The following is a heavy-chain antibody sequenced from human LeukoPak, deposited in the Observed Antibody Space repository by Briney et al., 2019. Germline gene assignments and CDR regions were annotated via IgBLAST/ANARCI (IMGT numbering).Heavy chain of an antibody. CDR1: GGSISSYY. CDR2: IYYSGST. J-gene: IGHJ2*01. Sequence: SETLSLTCTVSGGSISSYYWSWIRQPPGKGLEWIGYIYYSGSTNYNPSLKSRVTISVDTSKNQFSLKLSSVTAADTAVYYCARTYCSTTSCYAGFDVWGRGTLVTVSS. D-gene: IGHD2-2*01. CDR3: ARTYCSTTSCYAGFDV. V-gene: IGHV4-59*01.